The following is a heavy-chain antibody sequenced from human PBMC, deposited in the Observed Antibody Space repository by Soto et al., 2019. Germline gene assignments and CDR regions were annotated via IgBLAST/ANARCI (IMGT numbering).Heavy chain of an antibody. CDR3: ARAHYGDYGYGMDV. CDR2: IYESGST. Sequence: QLQLQESGSGLVKPSQTLSLTCAVSGGSISSGGYSWSWIRQPPGKGLEWIGYIYESGSTYYSPSLKSRVTISVDRSKNQFSLKLSSVTAADTAVYYCARAHYGDYGYGMDVWGQGTTVTVSS. V-gene: IGHV4-30-2*01. D-gene: IGHD4-17*01. J-gene: IGHJ6*02. CDR1: GGSISSGGYS.